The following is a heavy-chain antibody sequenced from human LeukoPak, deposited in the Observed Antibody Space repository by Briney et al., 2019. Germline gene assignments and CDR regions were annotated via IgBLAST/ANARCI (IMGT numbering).Heavy chain of an antibody. CDR3: ARADDSSGYYLIDY. CDR1: GFTLSSYG. V-gene: IGHV3-21*05. CDR2: ISSSSSYT. D-gene: IGHD3-22*01. Sequence: GGSLRLSCAASGFTLSSYGMHWVRQAPGKGLEWVSYISSSSSYTNYADSVKGRFTISRDNAKNSLYLQMNSLRAEDTAVYYCARADDSSGYYLIDYWGQGTLVTVSS. J-gene: IGHJ4*02.